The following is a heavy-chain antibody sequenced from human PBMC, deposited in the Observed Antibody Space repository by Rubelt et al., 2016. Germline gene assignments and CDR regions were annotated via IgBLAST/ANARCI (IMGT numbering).Heavy chain of an antibody. CDR1: GESFSGYY. D-gene: IGHD6-19*01. CDR2: IYYGGTT. Sequence: QVQLQQWGAGLLKPSETLSLTCAVYGESFSGYYWSWIRQPPGKGLEWIGSIYYGGTTHYNPSLKSRVTLAVGTSKNQFSLRLTSGTAADTAVFYCARHESVTGIDYWGQGTLVTVSS. V-gene: IGHV4-34*01. CDR3: ARHESVTGIDY. J-gene: IGHJ4*02.